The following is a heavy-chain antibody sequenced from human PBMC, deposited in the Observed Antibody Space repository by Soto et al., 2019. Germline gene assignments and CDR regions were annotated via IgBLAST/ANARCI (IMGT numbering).Heavy chain of an antibody. CDR1: GYTFTGXY. J-gene: IGHJ3*02. D-gene: IGHD3-9*01. V-gene: IGHV1-2*04. CDR3: ARAYYDILTGLVAFNI. CDR2: INPNSGGT. Sequence: ASVKVSCKASGYTFTGXYMHWVRQAPGQGLEWMGWINPNSGGTNYAQKFQGWVTMTRDTSISTAYMELSRLRSDDTAVYYCARAYYDILTGLVAFNIWGQGTMVTVSS.